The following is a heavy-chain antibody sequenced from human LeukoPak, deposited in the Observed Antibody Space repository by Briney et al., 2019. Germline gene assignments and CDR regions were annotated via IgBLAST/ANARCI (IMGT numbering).Heavy chain of an antibody. Sequence: TGGSLRLSCAASEFTFSNYAMTWVRQTPGKGLEWVSAISGSGGGTYYADSVKGRFTISRDNSKNTLWLQMNSLRAEDTAVYYCAKDRLSDYGAPTDAFDIWGQGTMVTVSS. CDR3: AKDRLSDYGAPTDAFDI. V-gene: IGHV3-23*01. CDR2: ISGSGGGT. J-gene: IGHJ3*02. D-gene: IGHD4-17*01. CDR1: EFTFSNYA.